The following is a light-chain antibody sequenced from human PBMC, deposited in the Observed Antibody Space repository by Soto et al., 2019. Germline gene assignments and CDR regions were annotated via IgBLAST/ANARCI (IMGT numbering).Light chain of an antibody. Sequence: IVMTQSPATLSVSPGERATLSFRASQSIDTNLAWYQQKPGQAPRLLIYGASTRATGIPARFSGSGSGTEFTLTISSLQSEDFAIFYCQQYIQWPEFGQGTKVDIK. V-gene: IGKV3-15*01. CDR3: QQYIQWPE. CDR2: GAS. J-gene: IGKJ1*01. CDR1: QSIDTN.